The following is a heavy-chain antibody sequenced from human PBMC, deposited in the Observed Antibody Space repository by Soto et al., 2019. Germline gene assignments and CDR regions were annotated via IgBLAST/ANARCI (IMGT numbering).Heavy chain of an antibody. CDR3: AREHPSGSGSYSPYFDY. Sequence: SETLSLTCTVSGGSISSYYWSWIRQPPGKGLEWIGYIYYSGSTNYNPSLKSRVTISVDTSKNQFSLKLSSVTAADTAVYYCAREHPSGSGSYSPYFDYWGQGTLVTVSS. J-gene: IGHJ4*02. V-gene: IGHV4-59*01. D-gene: IGHD3-10*01. CDR2: IYYSGST. CDR1: GGSISSYY.